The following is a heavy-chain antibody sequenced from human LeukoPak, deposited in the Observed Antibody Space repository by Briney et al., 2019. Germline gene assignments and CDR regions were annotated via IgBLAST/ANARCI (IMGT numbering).Heavy chain of an antibody. CDR2: ISASGGST. CDR1: GFTFSSYA. V-gene: IGHV3-23*01. J-gene: IGHJ3*02. CDR3: ARVGGEADAFDI. D-gene: IGHD3-16*01. Sequence: GGSLRLSCAASGFTFSSYAMSWVRQAPGKGLEWVPVISASGGSTYYADSVKGRFTISRDNSKNTLYLQMNSLRAEDTAVYYCARVGGEADAFDIWGQGTMVTVSS.